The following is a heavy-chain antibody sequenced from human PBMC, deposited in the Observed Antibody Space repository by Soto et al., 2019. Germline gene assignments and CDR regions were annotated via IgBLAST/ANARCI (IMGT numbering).Heavy chain of an antibody. V-gene: IGHV4-30-4*01. CDR2: IYYSGST. CDR3: ARTDSSGSLDY. D-gene: IGHD3-22*01. Sequence: PSETLSLTCTVSGGSISSGDYYWSWIRQPPGKGLEWIGYIYYSGSTYYNPSLKSQVTISVDTSKNQFSLKLSSVTAADTAVYYCARTDSSGSLDYWGQGTLVTVSS. CDR1: GGSISSGDYY. J-gene: IGHJ4*02.